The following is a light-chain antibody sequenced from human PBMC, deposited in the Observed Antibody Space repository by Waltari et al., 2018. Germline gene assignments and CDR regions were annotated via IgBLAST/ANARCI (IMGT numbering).Light chain of an antibody. CDR1: QSVSSS. CDR2: DAS. J-gene: IGKJ2*01. CDR3: QLRTNLMFT. V-gene: IGKV3-11*01. Sequence: EIVLTQSPATLSLSPGERATLSCRASQSVSSSLAWYQQTPGQAPRLLIYDASNRATGLPARFSGSRSGTDFTLTISSLEPEDFTVYYCQLRTNLMFTFGQGSKLEI.